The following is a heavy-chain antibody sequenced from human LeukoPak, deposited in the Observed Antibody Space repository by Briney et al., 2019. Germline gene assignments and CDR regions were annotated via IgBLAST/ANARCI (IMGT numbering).Heavy chain of an antibody. D-gene: IGHD4-17*01. CDR2: ISGSGGST. V-gene: IGHV3-23*01. CDR1: GFTFSSYA. Sequence: GGSLRLSCAASGFTFSSYAMSWVRQAPGKGLGWVSAISGSGGSTYYADSVKGRFTISRDNSKNTLCLQMNSLRAEDTAVYYCAKDGQPRSFDYWGQGTLVTVSS. J-gene: IGHJ4*02. CDR3: AKDGQPRSFDY.